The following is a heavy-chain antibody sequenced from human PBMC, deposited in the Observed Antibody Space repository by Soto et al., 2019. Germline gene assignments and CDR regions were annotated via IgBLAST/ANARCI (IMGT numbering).Heavy chain of an antibody. CDR2: INHSGST. CDR1: GGSFSGYY. CDR3: ARGGYSGYRGY. Sequence: PSETLSLTCAVYGGSFSGYYWSWIRQPPGKGLEWIGEINHSGSTNYNPSLKSRVTISVDTSKNQFSLKLSSVTAADTAVYYCARGGYSGYRGYWGQGTLVTVSS. V-gene: IGHV4-34*01. D-gene: IGHD5-12*01. J-gene: IGHJ4*02.